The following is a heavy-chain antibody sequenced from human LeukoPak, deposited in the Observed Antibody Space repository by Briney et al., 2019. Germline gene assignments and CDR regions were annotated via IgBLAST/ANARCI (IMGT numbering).Heavy chain of an antibody. CDR3: ARGFGPRLGIDI. CDR2: IRRDGGEM. Sequence: GGSLRLSCVVSGFTVSNNYMKWVRQAPGKGLEWVANIRRDGGEMYYVDSVKGRFTISRDNAKNSLDLQMISLTVEDTGVYYCARGFGPRLGIDIWGQGTTVIVS. D-gene: IGHD3-10*01. J-gene: IGHJ6*02. CDR1: GFTVSNNY. V-gene: IGHV3-7*01.